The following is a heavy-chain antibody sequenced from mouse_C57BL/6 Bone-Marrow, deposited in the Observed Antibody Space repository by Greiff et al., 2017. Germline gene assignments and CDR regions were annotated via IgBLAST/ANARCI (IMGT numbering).Heavy chain of an antibody. J-gene: IGHJ3*01. V-gene: IGHV5-9*01. CDR3: ARVGNYMFAY. CDR1: GFTFSSYT. Sequence: EVKLVESGGGLVKPGGSLKLSCAASGFTFSSYTMSWVRQTPEKRLEWVATISGGGGNTYYPDSVKGRFTISRDNAKNTLYLQMSSLRSEDTALYYCARVGNYMFAYWGQGTLVTVSA. D-gene: IGHD2-1*01. CDR2: ISGGGGNT.